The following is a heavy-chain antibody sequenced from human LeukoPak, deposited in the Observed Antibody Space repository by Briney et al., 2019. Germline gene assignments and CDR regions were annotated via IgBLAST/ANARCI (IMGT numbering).Heavy chain of an antibody. CDR1: GGSFSGYY. J-gene: IGHJ6*02. V-gene: IGHV4-34*01. CDR3: ASVRFLDGYYGMDV. D-gene: IGHD3-3*01. Sequence: SETLSLTCAVYGGSFSGYYWSWIRQPPGKGLEWIGEINHSGSTNYNPSLKGRVTISVDTSKNQFSLKLSSVTAADTAVYYCASVRFLDGYYGMDVWGQGTTVTVSS. CDR2: INHSGST.